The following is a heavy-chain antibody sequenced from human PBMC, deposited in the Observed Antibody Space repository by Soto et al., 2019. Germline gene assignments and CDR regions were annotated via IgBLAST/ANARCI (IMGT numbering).Heavy chain of an antibody. CDR3: TRDTFGARDY. CDR1: GFSFSSDW. J-gene: IGHJ4*02. CDR2: INPEETTT. Sequence: GGSLRLSCAASGFSFSSDWMHWVRQAPGKGLVWVSRINPEETTTTYADPVEGRFTISRDNAKSTLYLQMNSLRVEDTAVYYCTRDTFGARDYWGQGTLVTVSS. V-gene: IGHV3-74*01. D-gene: IGHD3-10*01.